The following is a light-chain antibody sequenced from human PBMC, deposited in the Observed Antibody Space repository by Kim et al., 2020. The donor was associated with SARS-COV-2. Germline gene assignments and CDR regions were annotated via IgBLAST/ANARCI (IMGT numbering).Light chain of an antibody. CDR1: HGISSY. J-gene: IGKJ5*01. CDR3: QQYYTFPSIT. Sequence: STGDRVTFTCRASHGISSYLAWYQQKPGKAPKLLIYSASSLQSGVPSRFSGSGSGTDFTLTISSLQSEDFATYFCQQYYTFPSITFGQGTRLEIK. CDR2: SAS. V-gene: IGKV1-8*01.